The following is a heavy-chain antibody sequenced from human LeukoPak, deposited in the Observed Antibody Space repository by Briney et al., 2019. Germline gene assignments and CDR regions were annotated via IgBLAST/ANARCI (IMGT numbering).Heavy chain of an antibody. CDR3: ARVSIGYCSGGSCYSFVY. V-gene: IGHV1-69*13. CDR1: GGTFSSYA. CDR2: VIHIFGKA. Sequence: SVKVSCKASGGTFSSYAISWVRQAPGQGLEWMGGVIHIFGKANYAQKFQGRVTITADESTSTAYMELSSLRSEDTAVYYCARVSIGYCSGGSCYSFVYWGQGTLVTVSS. J-gene: IGHJ4*02. D-gene: IGHD2-15*01.